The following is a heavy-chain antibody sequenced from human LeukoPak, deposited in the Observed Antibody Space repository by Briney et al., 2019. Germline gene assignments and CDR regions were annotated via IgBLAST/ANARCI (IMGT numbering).Heavy chain of an antibody. CDR1: GGTFSSYA. J-gene: IGHJ4*02. CDR2: IIPIFGTA. CDR3: ARMVDYGENFDY. V-gene: IGHV1-69*01. Sequence: SVKVSCKASGGTFSSYAISWVRQAPGQGLEWMGGIIPIFGTANYAQKFQGRVTITADESTSTAYMELSSLRSEDAAVYYCARMVDYGENFDYWGQGTLVTVSS. D-gene: IGHD4-17*01.